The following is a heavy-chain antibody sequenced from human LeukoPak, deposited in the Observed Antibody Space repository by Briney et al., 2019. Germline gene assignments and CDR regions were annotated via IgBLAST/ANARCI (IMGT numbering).Heavy chain of an antibody. CDR2: ISSSSSYI. D-gene: IGHD3-3*01. Sequence: GGSLGLSCAASGFTFSSYSMNWVRQAPGKGLEWVSSISSSSSYIYYADSVKGRFTISRDNAKNSLCLQMNSLRAEDTAVYYCTRQGDFFGVVIMPNYYYYMDVWGKGTTVTVSS. CDR3: TRQGDFFGVVIMPNYYYYMDV. J-gene: IGHJ6*03. CDR1: GFTFSSYS. V-gene: IGHV3-21*01.